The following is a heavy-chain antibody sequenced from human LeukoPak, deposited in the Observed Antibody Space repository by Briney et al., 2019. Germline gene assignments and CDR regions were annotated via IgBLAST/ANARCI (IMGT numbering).Heavy chain of an antibody. J-gene: IGHJ4*02. V-gene: IGHV3-66*02. CDR3: ARAVRLGRALTN. Sequence: WGSLRLSCAASGLTVSGNYMIWVRQAPGTGLEWVSVIYTSGSTYYAGSVKGRFTISRDNSKNTLYVQMNRLRAEDTAVYYCARAVRLGRALTNWGQGTLVTVSS. CDR2: IYTSGST. D-gene: IGHD3-16*01. CDR1: GLTVSGNY.